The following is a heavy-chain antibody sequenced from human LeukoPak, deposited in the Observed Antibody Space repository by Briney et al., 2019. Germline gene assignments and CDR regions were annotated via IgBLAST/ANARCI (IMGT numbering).Heavy chain of an antibody. CDR2: INPNSGGT. D-gene: IGHD2-2*01. Sequence: ASVTVSCKASGYTFTGYYMHWVRQAPGQGLEWMGWINPNSGGTNYAQKFQGRVTMTRDTSISTAYMELSRLRSDDTAVYYCARDLPSIVVVPAALYYFDYWGQGTLVTVSS. CDR1: GYTFTGYY. CDR3: ARDLPSIVVVPAALYYFDY. V-gene: IGHV1-2*02. J-gene: IGHJ4*02.